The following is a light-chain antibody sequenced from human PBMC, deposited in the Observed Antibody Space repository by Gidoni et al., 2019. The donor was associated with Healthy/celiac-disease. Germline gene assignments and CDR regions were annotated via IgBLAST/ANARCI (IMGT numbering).Light chain of an antibody. CDR3: SSYTSSSTDVV. CDR1: SSDVGGYNY. Sequence: QSALTQPASVSGSPGQSITISCTGTSSDVGGYNYVSWYQQHPGKAPNLMIYEVSNRPSGVSNRFSGSKSGNTASLTISGLQAEDEVDYYCSSYTSSSTDVVFGGGTKLTVL. J-gene: IGLJ2*01. V-gene: IGLV2-14*01. CDR2: EVS.